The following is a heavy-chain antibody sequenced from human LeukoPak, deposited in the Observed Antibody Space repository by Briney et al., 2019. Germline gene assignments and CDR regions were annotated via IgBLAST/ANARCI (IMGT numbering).Heavy chain of an antibody. CDR1: GFTVSDNN. CDR3: AKDRAQWLVPSAFDI. J-gene: IGHJ3*02. Sequence: GGSLRLSCAASGFTVSDNNMIWVRQAPGKGLEWFSTLHRDGSVRYADSVKGRFTITRDNSKNTLYLQMNSLRAEDTAVYYCAKDRAQWLVPSAFDIWGQGTMVTVSS. CDR2: LHRDGSV. V-gene: IGHV3-53*01. D-gene: IGHD6-19*01.